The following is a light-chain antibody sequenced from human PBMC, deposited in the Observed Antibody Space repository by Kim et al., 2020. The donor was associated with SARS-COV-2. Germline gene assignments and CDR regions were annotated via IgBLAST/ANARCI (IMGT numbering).Light chain of an antibody. CDR3: HVWDSSTVV. J-gene: IGLJ2*01. V-gene: IGLV3-9*01. CDR1: KIEKKN. CDR2: RDD. Sequence: YELTQPLSVSVALGQTARISCGGNKIEKKNVHWYQQKPGQAPVLVIYRDDNRPSGIPERFSGSNSGNMATLTISRAQAGDEADYYCHVWDSSTVVFGGGTQLSVL.